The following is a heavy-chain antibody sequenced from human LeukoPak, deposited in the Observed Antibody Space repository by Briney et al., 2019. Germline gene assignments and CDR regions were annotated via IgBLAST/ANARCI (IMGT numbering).Heavy chain of an antibody. V-gene: IGHV4-4*09. J-gene: IGHJ4*02. D-gene: IGHD5-12*01. CDR3: ARIPLGYSGAYYFDY. Sequence: MTSETLSLTCTVSRGSISGSIRSYYWSWLRQPPGKGLEWIGYISSSGSVNDNPSLRSRVTISVDTSKNQFFLNLSSVSAADTAAYYCARIPLGYSGAYYFDYWGQGTLVTVSP. CDR1: RGSISGSIRSYY. CDR2: ISSSGSV.